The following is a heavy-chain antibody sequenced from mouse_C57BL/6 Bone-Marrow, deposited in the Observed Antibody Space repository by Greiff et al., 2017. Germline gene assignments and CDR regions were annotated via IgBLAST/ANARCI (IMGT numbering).Heavy chain of an antibody. CDR2: ISSGGSYT. V-gene: IGHV5-6*01. J-gene: IGHJ4*01. CDR3: ARPQRGAMDY. CDR1: GFTFSSYG. Sequence: EVQGVESGGDLVKPGGSLKLSCAASGFTFSSYGMSWVRQTPDKRLEWVATISSGGSYTYYPDSVKGRFTISRDNAKNTLYLQMSSLKAEDTAMYCCARPQRGAMDYWGQGTSVTVSA.